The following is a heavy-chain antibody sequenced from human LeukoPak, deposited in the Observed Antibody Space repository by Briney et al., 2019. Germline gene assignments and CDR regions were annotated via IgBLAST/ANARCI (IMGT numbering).Heavy chain of an antibody. Sequence: SETLSLTCTVSGGPISSYYWSWIRQPPGKGLEWIGYIYYSGSTNYNPSLKSRVTISVDTSKNQFSLKLSSVTAADTAVYYCARLTTMVRGVIRGNWFDPWGQGTLVTVSS. CDR1: GGPISSYY. D-gene: IGHD3-10*01. V-gene: IGHV4-59*08. J-gene: IGHJ5*02. CDR3: ARLTTMVRGVIRGNWFDP. CDR2: IYYSGST.